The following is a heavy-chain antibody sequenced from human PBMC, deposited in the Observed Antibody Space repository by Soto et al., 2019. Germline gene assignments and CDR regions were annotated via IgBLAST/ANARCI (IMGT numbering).Heavy chain of an antibody. CDR1: GYTFTSYG. Sequence: ASVKVSCKASGYTFTSYGISWVRQAPGQGLEWMGWISAYNGKKNYAQKLQGRVTMTTETSTSTAYMELRSLRSDDTAVYYCARPEPAANSGNYGMDVWGQGTPLTVSS. J-gene: IGHJ6*02. CDR2: ISAYNGKK. D-gene: IGHD2-2*01. V-gene: IGHV1-18*04. CDR3: ARPEPAANSGNYGMDV.